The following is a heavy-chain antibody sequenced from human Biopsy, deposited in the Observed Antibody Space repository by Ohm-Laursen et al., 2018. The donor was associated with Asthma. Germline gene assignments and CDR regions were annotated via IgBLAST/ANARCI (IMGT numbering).Heavy chain of an antibody. CDR2: IDQSGYT. D-gene: IGHD2-2*02. Sequence: GTLSLTCTVYGGYLTGHYWNWIRQPPGKGLVWIGEIDQSGYTNYNPSLKSRVTISADTSKNKFHLNLSSLTAADTAVYFWARAAITRIRGWFDPWGQGTQVTVSS. J-gene: IGHJ5*02. CDR3: ARAAITRIRGWFDP. V-gene: IGHV4-34*01. CDR1: GGYLTGHY.